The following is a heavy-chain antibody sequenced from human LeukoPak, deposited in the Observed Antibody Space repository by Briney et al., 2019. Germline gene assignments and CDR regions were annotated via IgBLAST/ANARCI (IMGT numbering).Heavy chain of an antibody. CDR3: AKDGHYDSLTGWFDY. J-gene: IGHJ4*02. D-gene: IGHD3-9*01. Sequence: PGGSLRLLCAASGFIFSSYWMHWVRQAPGKGLVWVSRINSDGSSTSYADSVKGRFTIPRDNAKNSLYLQTNSLRAEDTALYYCAKDGHYDSLTGWFDYWGQGTLVTVSS. CDR1: GFIFSSYW. CDR2: INSDGSST. V-gene: IGHV3-74*01.